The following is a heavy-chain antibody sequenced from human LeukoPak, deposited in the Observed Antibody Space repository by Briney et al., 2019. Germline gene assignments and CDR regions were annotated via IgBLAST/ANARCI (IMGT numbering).Heavy chain of an antibody. Sequence: GGPLRLSCAASGFTFDDYAMHWVRQAPGKGLERVSLISGDGGSTYYADSVRGRFTISRDNSKNSLYLQMDSLRTEDTAFYYCAKEIDTLGTNAFDIWGQGTMVTVSS. V-gene: IGHV3-43*02. CDR3: AKEIDTLGTNAFDI. D-gene: IGHD2-15*01. J-gene: IGHJ3*02. CDR1: GFTFDDYA. CDR2: ISGDGGST.